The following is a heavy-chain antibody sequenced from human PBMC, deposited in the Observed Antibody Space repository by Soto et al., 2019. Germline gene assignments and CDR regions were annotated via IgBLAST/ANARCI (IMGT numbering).Heavy chain of an antibody. J-gene: IGHJ4*02. CDR2: INVDGSYI. CDR3: VRGSSPWNGIDY. CDR1: GFTFSFHW. Sequence: EVQLVESGGGFVQPGESLRLSCAVSGFTFSFHWMHWVRQVPGKGLVWVSRINVDGSYIDYADSVKGRFAISRDNAENTLYLQMNNVRVEDTAVYYCVRGSSPWNGIDYWGQGTLVTVSS. V-gene: IGHV3-74*01. D-gene: IGHD1-1*01.